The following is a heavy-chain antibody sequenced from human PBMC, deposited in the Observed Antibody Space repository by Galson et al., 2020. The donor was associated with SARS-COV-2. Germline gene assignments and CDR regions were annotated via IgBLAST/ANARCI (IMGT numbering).Heavy chain of an antibody. Sequence: GGSLRLSCAASGFTFSSYAMHWVRQAPGKGPEWVAVISYDGSNKYYADSVKGRFTISRDNSKNTLYLQMNSLRAEDTAVYYCARAVTGGYYYGMDVWGQGTTVTVSS. CDR3: ARAVTGGYYYGMDV. CDR2: ISYDGSNK. D-gene: IGHD1-20*01. J-gene: IGHJ6*02. V-gene: IGHV3-30-3*01. CDR1: GFTFSSYA.